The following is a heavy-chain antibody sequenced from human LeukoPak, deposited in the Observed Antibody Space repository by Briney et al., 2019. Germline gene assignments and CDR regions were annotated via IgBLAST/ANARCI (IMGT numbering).Heavy chain of an antibody. V-gene: IGHV3-23*01. CDR2: FKTNSGQV. J-gene: IGHJ4*02. CDR3: ARSVPDYTRFDY. CDR1: GFTFSDYA. Sequence: GGSLRLSCVASGFTFSDYAMNWVRQAPGKGLEWVSTFKTNSGQVYYAESVRGQFTISRVNSKNTVYLEMSSLRAEDTALYFCARSVPDYTRFDYWGQGTLVTASS. D-gene: IGHD4-11*01.